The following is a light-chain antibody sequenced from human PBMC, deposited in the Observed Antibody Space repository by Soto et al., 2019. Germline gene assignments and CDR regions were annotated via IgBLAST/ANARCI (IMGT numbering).Light chain of an antibody. CDR1: QTVSSSY. J-gene: IGKJ1*01. CDR3: QHYNHWLWT. Sequence: EIVFTQYPGTLSFSPREIATTSRTPSQTVSSSYLAWYQQKPDQAPRLLISGASSRATGIPDRFSGSGSGTDFTLTISNLQSEDFAVYYCQHYNHWLWTFGQGTKVDIK. CDR2: GAS. V-gene: IGKV3-20*01.